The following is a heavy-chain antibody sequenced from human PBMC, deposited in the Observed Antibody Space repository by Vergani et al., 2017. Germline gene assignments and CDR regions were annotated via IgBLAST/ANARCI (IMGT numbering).Heavy chain of an antibody. J-gene: IGHJ4*02. D-gene: IGHD3-3*01. Sequence: QVQLVESGGGVVQPGRSLRLSCAASGFTFSSYAMHWVRQAPGKGLEWVAVMSDDVSNKYYADSVKGRFTISRDNSKNTLYLQMNSLRAEDSAVYYCARDSEYHPDYDFWGYFDSWGQGTLVTVSS. CDR3: ARDSEYHPDYDFWGYFDS. CDR1: GFTFSSYA. V-gene: IGHV3-30-3*01. CDR2: MSDDVSNK.